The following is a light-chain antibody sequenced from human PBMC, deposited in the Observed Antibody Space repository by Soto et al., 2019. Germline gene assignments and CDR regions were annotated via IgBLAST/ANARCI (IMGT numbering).Light chain of an antibody. Sequence: DIVMTQSPDSLAVTLGERATINCKSSQTLLYSSDNSNYLSWYQQKPGQPPRLPFYWASTRESGVPDRFSGSGSGTDFTLTISSLQADDVAVYYCQQYYSSPYTFGQGTKLEIK. CDR2: WAS. V-gene: IGKV4-1*01. CDR3: QQYYSSPYT. CDR1: QTLLYSSDNSNY. J-gene: IGKJ2*01.